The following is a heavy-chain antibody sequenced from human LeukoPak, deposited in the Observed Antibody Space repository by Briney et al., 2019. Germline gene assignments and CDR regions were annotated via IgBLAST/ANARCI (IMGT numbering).Heavy chain of an antibody. Sequence: PSETLSLTCTVSGGSISTYYWSWIRQPPGKGLEWIGYSYHSGSTYCNPSLKTRVTISVDTSKNQFSLKLSSVTAADTAVYYCARVGSGSFDYWGQGTLVTVS. V-gene: IGHV4-59*01. D-gene: IGHD6-19*01. CDR2: SYHSGST. CDR1: GGSISTYY. CDR3: ARVGSGSFDY. J-gene: IGHJ4*02.